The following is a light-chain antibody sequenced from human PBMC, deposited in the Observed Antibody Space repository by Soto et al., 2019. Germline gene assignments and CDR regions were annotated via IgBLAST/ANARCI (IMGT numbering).Light chain of an antibody. CDR2: GAS. Sequence: EIVLTQSPVTLSLSPGERATLSCRASQSVSSSYLAWYQQKPGQAPRLLIYGASSRATGIPDRFSGSGSGTDFTLTISRLEPEDFAVYYCQQYGSSAWTFGQGTKVEIK. V-gene: IGKV3-20*01. CDR3: QQYGSSAWT. J-gene: IGKJ1*01. CDR1: QSVSSSY.